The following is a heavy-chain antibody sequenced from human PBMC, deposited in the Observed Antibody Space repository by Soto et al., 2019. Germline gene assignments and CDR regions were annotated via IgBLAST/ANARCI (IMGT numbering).Heavy chain of an antibody. CDR2: IIPIFGTA. D-gene: IGHD3-22*01. J-gene: IGHJ5*02. CDR3: ARDRGPSSGYYPYWFDP. Sequence: QVQLVQSGAEVKKPGSSVKVSCKASGGTFSSYAISWVRQAPGQGLEWMGEIIPIFGTANYAQKFQGRGTIAADEYTSTAYMELSSLRSEDTAVYYCARDRGPSSGYYPYWFDPWGQGTLVTVSS. V-gene: IGHV1-69*12. CDR1: GGTFSSYA.